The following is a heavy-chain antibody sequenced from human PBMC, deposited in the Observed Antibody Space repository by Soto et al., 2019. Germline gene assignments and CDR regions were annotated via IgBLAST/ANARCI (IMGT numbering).Heavy chain of an antibody. CDR3: ASEEIGYCSGGSCHPARDY. D-gene: IGHD2-15*01. J-gene: IGHJ4*02. V-gene: IGHV1-2*02. Sequence: ASVKVSCKASGYTFTGYYMHWVRQAPGQGLEWMGWINPNSGGTNYAQKFQGRVTMTRDTSISTAYMELSRLRSDDTAVYYCASEEIGYCSGGSCHPARDYWGQGTLVTVSS. CDR2: INPNSGGT. CDR1: GYTFTGYY.